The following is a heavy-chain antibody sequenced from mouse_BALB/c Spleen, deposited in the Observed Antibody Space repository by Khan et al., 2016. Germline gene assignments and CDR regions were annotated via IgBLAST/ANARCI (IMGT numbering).Heavy chain of an antibody. CDR2: IYPYNGGS. CDR1: GYTFTDYN. V-gene: IGHV1S29*02. CDR3: ARDEGYAWFTY. J-gene: IGHJ3*01. Sequence: EVQLQESGPELVKPGASVKISCTASGYTFTDYNMHWVKQSHGKTLDWIGYIYPYNGGSDYNQKFKNKATLTVDNSTSTAYMEFSSLTSDDSAVYYCARDEGYAWFTYWGPGTLVSVSA.